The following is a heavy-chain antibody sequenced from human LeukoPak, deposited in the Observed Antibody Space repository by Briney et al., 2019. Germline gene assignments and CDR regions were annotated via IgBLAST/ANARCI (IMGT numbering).Heavy chain of an antibody. V-gene: IGHV4-59*08. D-gene: IGHD5-12*01. J-gene: IGHJ3*02. CDR1: GGSISSYY. Sequence: PSETLSLTCTVSGGSISSYYWSWIRQPPGKGLEWIGYIYYSGSTNYNPSLKSRVTISVDTSKNQFSLKLSSVTAADTAVYYCARHRGYSGYGGDAFDIWGQGTMVTVSS. CDR2: IYYSGST. CDR3: ARHRGYSGYGGDAFDI.